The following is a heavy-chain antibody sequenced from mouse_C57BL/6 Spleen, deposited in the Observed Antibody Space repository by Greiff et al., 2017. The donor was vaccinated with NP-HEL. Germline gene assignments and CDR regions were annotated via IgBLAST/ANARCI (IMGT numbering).Heavy chain of an antibody. CDR1: GYAFSSSW. J-gene: IGHJ3*01. D-gene: IGHD1-2*01. Sequence: QVQLQQSGPELVKPGASVKISCKASGYAFSSSWMNWVKQRPGKGLEWIGRIYPGDGDTNYNGKFKGKATLTADKSSSTAYMQLSSLTSEDSAVYFCTRWGVLRPPAWFAYWGQGTLVTVSA. CDR2: IYPGDGDT. CDR3: TRWGVLRPPAWFAY. V-gene: IGHV1-82*01.